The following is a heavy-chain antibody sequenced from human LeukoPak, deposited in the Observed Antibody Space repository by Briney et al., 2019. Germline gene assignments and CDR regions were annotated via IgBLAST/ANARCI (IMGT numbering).Heavy chain of an antibody. Sequence: ASVKVSCKASGYTFTSYGISWVRQAPGQGLEWMGWINPNSGGTNYAQKFQGRVTMTRDTSISTAYMELSRLRSDDTAVYYCARVPHRWYTSIVVVPAAAFDYWGQGTLVTVSS. V-gene: IGHV1-2*02. D-gene: IGHD2-2*01. J-gene: IGHJ4*02. CDR1: GYTFTSYG. CDR2: INPNSGGT. CDR3: ARVPHRWYTSIVVVPAAAFDY.